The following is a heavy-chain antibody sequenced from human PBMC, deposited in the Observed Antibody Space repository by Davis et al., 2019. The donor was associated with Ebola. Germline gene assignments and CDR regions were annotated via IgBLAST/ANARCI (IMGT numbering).Heavy chain of an antibody. CDR2: IDPSDSYT. D-gene: IGHD6-19*01. V-gene: IGHV5-10-1*01. CDR3: ARSYTYSSGWSDAFDI. J-gene: IGHJ3*02. CDR1: GYSFTSYW. Sequence: GESLKISCKGSGYSFTSYWISWVRQMPGKGLEWMGRIDPSDSYTNYSPSFQGHVTISADKSISTAYLQWSSLKASDTAMYYCARSYTYSSGWSDAFDIWGQGTMVTVSS.